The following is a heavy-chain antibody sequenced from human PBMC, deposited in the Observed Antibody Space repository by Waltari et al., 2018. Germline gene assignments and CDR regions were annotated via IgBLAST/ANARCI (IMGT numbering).Heavy chain of an antibody. D-gene: IGHD4-17*01. CDR3: ARESAEFYGGINDAFDI. CDR1: GGSFSGSY. J-gene: IGHJ3*02. CDR2: INHSGST. Sequence: QVQLQQWGAGLLKPSETLSLTCAVYGGSFSGSYWSWIRQPPGKGLEWIGEINHSGSTNYNPSLKSRVTISVDTSKNQFSLKLSSVTAADTAVYYCARESAEFYGGINDAFDIWGQGTMVTVSS. V-gene: IGHV4-34*01.